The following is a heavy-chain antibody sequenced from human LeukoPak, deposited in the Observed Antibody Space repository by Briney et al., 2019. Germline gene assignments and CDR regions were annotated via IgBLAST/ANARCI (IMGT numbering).Heavy chain of an antibody. D-gene: IGHD2-21*02. Sequence: SGTLSLTCAVSGGSISSSNWWSWVRQPPGKGLEWIGEIYHSGTTNYNPSLTSRVTISVDKSKNQFSLNVSSVTAADTAVYYCASAVFYSSGGDGDAFDIWGQGTMVTVSS. CDR1: GGSISSSNW. CDR2: IYHSGTT. V-gene: IGHV4-4*02. CDR3: ASAVFYSSGGDGDAFDI. J-gene: IGHJ3*02.